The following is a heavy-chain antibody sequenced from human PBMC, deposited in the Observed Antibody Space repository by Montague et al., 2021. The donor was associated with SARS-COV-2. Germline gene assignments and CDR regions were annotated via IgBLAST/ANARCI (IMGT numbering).Heavy chain of an antibody. CDR2: IFYTGST. CDR1: GDSINTYY. J-gene: IGHJ6*02. CDR3: ARQAAGTYFDYGVDV. D-gene: IGHD6-13*01. V-gene: IGHV4-59*12. Sequence: SETLSLTCTVTGDSINTYYWNWIRQSPGKGLEWIGSIFYTGSTNCNPSLKSRVTISLDTSKNQFFLKVTSVTAADTAVYYRARQAAGTYFDYGVDVWGQGTTVTVSS.